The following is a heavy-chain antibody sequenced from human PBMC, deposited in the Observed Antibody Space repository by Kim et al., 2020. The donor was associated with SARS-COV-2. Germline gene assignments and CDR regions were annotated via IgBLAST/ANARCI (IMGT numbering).Heavy chain of an antibody. D-gene: IGHD1-7*01. J-gene: IGHJ3*02. CDR3: AKVQLNWNYKAFDI. Sequence: ADSVKGRFTIARDNSKKTLYLQMNSLRAEDTAVYYCAKVQLNWNYKAFDIWGPGTMVTVSS. V-gene: IGHV3-23*01.